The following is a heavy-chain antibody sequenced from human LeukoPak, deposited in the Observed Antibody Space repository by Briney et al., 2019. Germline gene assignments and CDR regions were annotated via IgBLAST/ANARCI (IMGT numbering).Heavy chain of an antibody. CDR1: GFTFSSYA. CDR3: AAQRGYFDT. D-gene: IGHD2-15*01. Sequence: GGSLRLSCAASGFTFSSYAMSWVRQAPGKGLEWVSGISGSGTSTFYADSVRGRFTISRDHSKNTLYLQMNSLRAGDTAVYYCAAQRGYFDTWGQGTLVTVSS. V-gene: IGHV3-23*01. CDR2: ISGSGTST. J-gene: IGHJ4*02.